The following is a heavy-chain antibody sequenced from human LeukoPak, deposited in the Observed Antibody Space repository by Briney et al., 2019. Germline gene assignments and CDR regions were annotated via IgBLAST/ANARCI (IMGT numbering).Heavy chain of an antibody. CDR3: ASTLGYCTSSSCPDIDY. J-gene: IGHJ4*02. V-gene: IGHV1-2*02. CDR2: IKPNSGDT. Sequence: GASVNVSCKASGYTFTAYSMHWVRQAPGQGLEWMGWIKPNSGDTNYAQKFQGRVTMTRDTSISAAYMELSRLRSDDTAVYYCASTLGYCTSSSCPDIDYWGQGTLVTVSS. CDR1: GYTFTAYS. D-gene: IGHD2-2*01.